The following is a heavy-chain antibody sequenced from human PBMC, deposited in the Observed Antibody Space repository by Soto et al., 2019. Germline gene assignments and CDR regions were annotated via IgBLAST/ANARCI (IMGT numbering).Heavy chain of an antibody. J-gene: IGHJ4*02. Sequence: PGGSLRLSCAASGFTFSSYSMNWVRQAPGKGLEWVSSISSSSSYIYYADSVKGRFTISRDNAKNSLYLQMNSLRAEDTAVYYCASVIYGSGSYSNFDYWGQGTLVTVSS. CDR2: ISSSSSYI. V-gene: IGHV3-21*01. CDR1: GFTFSSYS. D-gene: IGHD3-10*01. CDR3: ASVIYGSGSYSNFDY.